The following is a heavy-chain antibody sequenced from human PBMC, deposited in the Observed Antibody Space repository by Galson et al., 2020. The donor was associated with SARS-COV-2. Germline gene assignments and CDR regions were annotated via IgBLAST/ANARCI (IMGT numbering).Heavy chain of an antibody. D-gene: IGHD2-21*02. J-gene: IGHJ4*02. Sequence: ASETLSLTCTVSGGSISSGGYSWNWIRQPPGKGLEWIGYIHHSGSTYYNPSLKSRATISVDTSKNHFSLKLTSVTAADSDVYYCATNHGGNSPFDHWGQGTLVTVSS. CDR2: IHHSGST. CDR1: GGSISSGGYS. CDR3: ATNHGGNSPFDH. V-gene: IGHV4-30-2*01.